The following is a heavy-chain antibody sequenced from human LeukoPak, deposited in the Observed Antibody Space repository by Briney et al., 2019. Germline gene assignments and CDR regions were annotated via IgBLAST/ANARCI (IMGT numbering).Heavy chain of an antibody. CDR1: GGSPSSDSYY. J-gene: IGHJ4*02. CDR2: IYYVGGA. V-gene: IGHV4-39*07. Sequence: PSETPSLTCTVFGGSPSSDSYYWGWMRQPPGKGPEWVGTIYYVGGAFYNPSLRSRLTISMDTSRNQFSLRLSSMTAADTAVYYCARGDGGKPMGFWGQGTLVAVSS. D-gene: IGHD4-23*01. CDR3: ARGDGGKPMGF.